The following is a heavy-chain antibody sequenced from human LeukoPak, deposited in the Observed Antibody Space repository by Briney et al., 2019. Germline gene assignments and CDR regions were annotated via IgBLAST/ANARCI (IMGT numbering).Heavy chain of an antibody. CDR2: IYHSGST. CDR1: GCSISSGGYS. Sequence: SETLSLTCAVPGCSISSGGYSWSWIRQPPGKGLEWIVYIYHSGSTYYNPSLKSRVTISVDRSKNQFSLKLSSVTAADTAVYYCARGHYDSSGNAFDIWGQGTMVTVSS. J-gene: IGHJ3*02. D-gene: IGHD3-22*01. CDR3: ARGHYDSSGNAFDI. V-gene: IGHV4-30-2*01.